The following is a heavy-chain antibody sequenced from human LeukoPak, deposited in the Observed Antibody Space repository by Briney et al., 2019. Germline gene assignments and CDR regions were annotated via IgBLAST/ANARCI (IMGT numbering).Heavy chain of an antibody. Sequence: PSETLSLTCTVSGGSISSYYWSWIRQPPGKGLEWIGYIYYSGSTNYNPSLKSRVTISVDTSKNQFSLKLSSVTAADTAVYYCARTEADCSGGSCYSAAFDIWGQGTMVTVSS. CDR2: IYYSGST. CDR1: GGSISSYY. J-gene: IGHJ3*02. V-gene: IGHV4-59*01. D-gene: IGHD2-15*01. CDR3: ARTEADCSGGSCYSAAFDI.